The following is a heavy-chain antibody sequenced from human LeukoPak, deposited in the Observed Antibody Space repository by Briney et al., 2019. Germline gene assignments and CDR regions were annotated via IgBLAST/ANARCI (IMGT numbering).Heavy chain of an antibody. J-gene: IGHJ4*02. CDR2: INSDGSTT. CDR1: GLTFSSYW. CDR3: ARDTSSVGATPLDY. V-gene: IGHV3-74*01. Sequence: PGGSLRVSCAASGLTFSSYWMHWVRQAPGKGLVWVSRINSDGSTTSYADSVKGRFTISRDNAKTTLYLQMNSLRAEDTAVYYCARDTSSVGATPLDYWGQGTLVTVSS. D-gene: IGHD1-26*01.